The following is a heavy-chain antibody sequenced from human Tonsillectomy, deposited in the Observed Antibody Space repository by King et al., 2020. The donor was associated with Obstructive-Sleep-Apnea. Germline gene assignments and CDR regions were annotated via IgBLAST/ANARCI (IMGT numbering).Heavy chain of an antibody. J-gene: IGHJ4*02. D-gene: IGHD1-26*01. CDR2: IYYSGST. V-gene: IGHV4-30-4*07. CDR1: GGSIRSGDNS. Sequence: QLQESGPGLVKPSQTLSLTCVVSGGSIRSGDNSWSWIRKPPGKGLEWIGYIYYSGSTYYNPSLKSRVTLSLDTSKNQFFLNLSSLTAADTAVYYCARAGWDSGTYYGVSYFDSWGQGTLVTVSS. CDR3: ARAGWDSGTYYGVSYFDS.